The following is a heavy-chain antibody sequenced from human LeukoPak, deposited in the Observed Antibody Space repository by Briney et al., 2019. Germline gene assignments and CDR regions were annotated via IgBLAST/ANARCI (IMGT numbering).Heavy chain of an antibody. V-gene: IGHV4-59*01. CDR1: GGSISSYY. CDR3: ARDEADNIDP. Sequence: PSETLSLTCTVSGGSISSYYWSWIRQPPGKGLEWIGYIYYSGSTNYNPSLKSRVTISVDTSKNQFSLKLSSVTAADTAVYYCARDEADNIDPWGQGTLVTVFS. D-gene: IGHD2/OR15-2a*01. J-gene: IGHJ5*02. CDR2: IYYSGST.